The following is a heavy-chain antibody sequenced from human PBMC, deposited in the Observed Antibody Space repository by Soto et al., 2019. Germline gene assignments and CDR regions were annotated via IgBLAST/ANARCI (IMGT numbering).Heavy chain of an antibody. Sequence: SETLSLTCAFYGLSFRGYYWSWIRQPPGKGLEWIGEINHSGSTNYNPSLKSRVTISVDTSKNQFSLKLSSVTAADTAVYYCARDRATMVRGVIPRWFDPWGQGTLVTVSS. CDR3: ARDRATMVRGVIPRWFDP. CDR1: GLSFRGYY. D-gene: IGHD3-10*01. V-gene: IGHV4-34*01. J-gene: IGHJ5*02. CDR2: INHSGST.